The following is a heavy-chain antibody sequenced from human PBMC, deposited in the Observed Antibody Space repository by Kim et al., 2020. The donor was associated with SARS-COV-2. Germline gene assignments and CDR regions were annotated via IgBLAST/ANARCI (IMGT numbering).Heavy chain of an antibody. D-gene: IGHD6-13*01. J-gene: IGHJ6*02. Sequence: RFTISRDNSKNTLYLQMNSLRAEDTAVYYCAKDFTRIAAAKKNYYYGMDVWGQGTTVTVSS. CDR3: AKDFTRIAAAKKNYYYGMDV. V-gene: IGHV3-23*01.